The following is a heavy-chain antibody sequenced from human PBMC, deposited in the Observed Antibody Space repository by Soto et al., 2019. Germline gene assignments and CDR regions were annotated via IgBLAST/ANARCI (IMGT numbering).Heavy chain of an antibody. CDR1: GFTFSSYS. D-gene: IGHD6-6*01. CDR3: AVEYTSSSPTAPDY. J-gene: IGHJ4*02. CDR2: ISGSSSYI. Sequence: GGSLRLSCAASGFTFSSYSMNWVRQAPGKGLEWVSSISGSSSYIYHADSVKGRFTISRDNAKNSLYLQMNSLRVEDTAVYYCAVEYTSSSPTAPDYWGQGTLVTVSS. V-gene: IGHV3-21*01.